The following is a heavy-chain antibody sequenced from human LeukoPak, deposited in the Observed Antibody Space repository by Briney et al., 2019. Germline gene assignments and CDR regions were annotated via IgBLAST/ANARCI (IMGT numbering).Heavy chain of an antibody. V-gene: IGHV4-34*01. CDR2: INHSGST. CDR1: GGFFSGYY. J-gene: IGHJ4*02. D-gene: IGHD5-12*01. Sequence: AEPLSLTCAVYGGFFSGYYWSWMREPRGKGVEWIGEINHSGSTNYIPSFKSRVTISVDTSKNQFSLKLSSVTAADTAVYYCARGRWLRLIDYWGQGTLVTVSS. CDR3: ARGRWLRLIDY.